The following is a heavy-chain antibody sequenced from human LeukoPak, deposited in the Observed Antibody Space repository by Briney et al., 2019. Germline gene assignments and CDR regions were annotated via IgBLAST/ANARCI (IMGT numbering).Heavy chain of an antibody. CDR1: GFTFSNYW. D-gene: IGHD7-27*01. V-gene: IGHV3-7*01. Sequence: GGSLRLSCAASGFTFSNYWMSWVRQAPGKGLEWVANIKEDGSEKNYVDSVKGRFTISRDNAKSSVYLQMNSLRAEDTGVYYCARDLTLGYWGQGTLVTVSS. CDR2: IKEDGSEK. CDR3: ARDLTLGY. J-gene: IGHJ4*02.